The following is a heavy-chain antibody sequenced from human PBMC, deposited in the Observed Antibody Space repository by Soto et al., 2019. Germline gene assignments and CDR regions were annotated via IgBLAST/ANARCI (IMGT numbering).Heavy chain of an antibody. J-gene: IGHJ3*02. V-gene: IGHV1-2*04. CDR3: ARGREWEPITQVRADAFDI. CDR2: INPNSGGT. Sequence: ASVKVSCKASGYTFTGYYMHWVRQAPGQGLEWMGWINPNSGGTNYAQKFQGWVTMTRDTSISTAYMELSRLRSDDTAVYYCARGREWEPITQVRADAFDIWGQGTMVTVSS. D-gene: IGHD1-26*01. CDR1: GYTFTGYY.